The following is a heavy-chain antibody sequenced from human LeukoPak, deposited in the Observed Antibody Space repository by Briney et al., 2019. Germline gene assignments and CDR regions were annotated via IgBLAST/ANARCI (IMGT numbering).Heavy chain of an antibody. CDR1: GGTFSSYA. CDR3: ARDDLRPVPRGYSGYEFGY. D-gene: IGHD5-12*01. Sequence: GASVKVSCKASGGTFSSYAISWVRQAPGQGLEWTGGIIPIFGTANYAQKFQGRVTITADESTSTAYMELSSLRSEDTAVYYCARDDLRPVPRGYSGYEFGYWGQGTLVTVSS. J-gene: IGHJ4*02. CDR2: IIPIFGTA. V-gene: IGHV1-69*13.